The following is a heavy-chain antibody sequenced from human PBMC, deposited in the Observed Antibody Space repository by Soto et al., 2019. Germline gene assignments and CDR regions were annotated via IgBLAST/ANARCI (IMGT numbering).Heavy chain of an antibody. Sequence: SETLSLTCAVYGGSFSGYYWSWIRQPPGKGLEWIGEINHSGSTNYNPSLKSRVTISVDTSKNQFSLKLSSVTAAGTAMYYCARGGGNYYMDVWDKGTTVTVSS. CDR2: INHSGST. CDR1: GGSFSGYY. CDR3: ARGGGNYYMDV. J-gene: IGHJ6*03. V-gene: IGHV4-34*01. D-gene: IGHD3-10*01.